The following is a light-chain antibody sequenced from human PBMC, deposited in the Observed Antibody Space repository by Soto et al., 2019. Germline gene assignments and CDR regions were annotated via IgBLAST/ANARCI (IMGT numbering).Light chain of an antibody. CDR1: QSVGGNY. CDR2: GAS. J-gene: IGKJ1*01. CDR3: QHYGSSPWT. V-gene: IGKV3-20*01. Sequence: EIVLTQSPGTLSLSPGERATLSCRASQSVGGNYLAWFQQKPGQAPRLLVYGASNRAAGIPDRFSGGGSGTDFTLTSSRLEPEDFAVYYWQHYGSSPWTFGQGTEVEVK.